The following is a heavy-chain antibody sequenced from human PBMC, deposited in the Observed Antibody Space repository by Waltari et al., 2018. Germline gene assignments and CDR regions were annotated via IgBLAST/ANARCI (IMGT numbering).Heavy chain of an antibody. V-gene: IGHV4-34*01. Sequence: QVQLQQWGAGLLKPSETLSLTCAVYGGSFSGYYWSWIRQPPGKGLEWIGEINQSGSTNSNPSLKSRVTISVDTSKNQFSLKLSSVTAADTAVYYCARRSDFWSGYYPYYGMDVWGQGTTVTVSS. D-gene: IGHD3-3*01. CDR3: ARRSDFWSGYYPYYGMDV. J-gene: IGHJ6*02. CDR2: INQSGST. CDR1: GGSFSGYY.